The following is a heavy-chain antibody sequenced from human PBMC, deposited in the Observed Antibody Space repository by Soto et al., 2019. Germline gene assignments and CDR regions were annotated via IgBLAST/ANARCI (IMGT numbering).Heavy chain of an antibody. CDR1: GGSISSYY. CDR2: IYYSGST. V-gene: IGHV4-59*01. Sequence: SETLSLTCTVSGGSISSYYWSWIRQPPGKGLEWIGYIYYSGSTNYNPSLKSRVTISVDTSKNQFSLKLSSVTAADTAVYYCARGGYYDSSGYLHWGQGTLVTVSS. D-gene: IGHD3-22*01. CDR3: ARGGYYDSSGYLH. J-gene: IGHJ4*02.